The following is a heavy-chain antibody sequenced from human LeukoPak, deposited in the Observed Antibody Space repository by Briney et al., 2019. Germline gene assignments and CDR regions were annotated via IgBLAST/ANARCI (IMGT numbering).Heavy chain of an antibody. D-gene: IGHD3-10*01. Sequence: GGSLRLSCAASGFTFSSYGMNWVRQAPGKGLEWAAVISYDGSSKYYADSVKGRFTISRDNSKNTLYLQMNSLRAEDTAVYYCAKDFRSYYSPIDYWGQGTLVTVSS. CDR2: ISYDGSSK. J-gene: IGHJ4*02. CDR3: AKDFRSYYSPIDY. CDR1: GFTFSSYG. V-gene: IGHV3-30*18.